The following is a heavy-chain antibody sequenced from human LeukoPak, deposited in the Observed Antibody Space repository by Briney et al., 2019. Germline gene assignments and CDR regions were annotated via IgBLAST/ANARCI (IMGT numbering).Heavy chain of an antibody. CDR2: ISGSGGST. D-gene: IGHD3-3*01. V-gene: IGHV3-23*01. CDR3: ASRITIFGVVIPDAFDI. J-gene: IGHJ3*02. CDR1: GFTFSSYA. Sequence: GGSPRLSCAASGFTFSSYAMSWVRQAPGKGLEWVSAISGSGGSTYYADSVKGRFTISRDNSKNTLYLQMNSLRAEDTAVYYCASRITIFGVVIPDAFDIWGQGTMVTVSP.